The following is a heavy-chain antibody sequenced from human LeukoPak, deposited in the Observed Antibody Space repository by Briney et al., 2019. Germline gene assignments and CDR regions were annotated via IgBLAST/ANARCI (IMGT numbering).Heavy chain of an antibody. J-gene: IGHJ4*02. CDR1: GFAFSNYA. CDR2: IRGSGCNT. CDR3: AKDRATYYSAGFDY. V-gene: IGHV3-23*01. Sequence: PGGSLRLSCAASGFAFSNYAMSWVRQAPGKGLEWVSTIRGSGCNTYYADSVKGRFTISRDNSKNTLYLQMNSLRAEDTAVYFCAKDRATYYSAGFDYWGQGTLLTVSS. D-gene: IGHD3-10*01.